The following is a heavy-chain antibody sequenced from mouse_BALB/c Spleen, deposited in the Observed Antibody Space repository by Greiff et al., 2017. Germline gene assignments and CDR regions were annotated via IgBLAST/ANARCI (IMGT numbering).Heavy chain of an antibody. J-gene: IGHJ4*01. V-gene: IGHV2-4-1*01. CDR1: GFSLTSYG. D-gene: IGHD1-2*01. CDR2: IWSGGST. CDR3: ARKEGIHYYGYDYAMDY. Sequence: VQLQQSGPGLVQPSQSLSITCTVSGFSLTSYGVHWVRQSPGKGLEWLGVIWSGGSTDYNAAFISRLSISKDNSKSQVFFKMNSLQADDTAIYYCARKEGIHYYGYDYAMDYWGQGTSVTVSS.